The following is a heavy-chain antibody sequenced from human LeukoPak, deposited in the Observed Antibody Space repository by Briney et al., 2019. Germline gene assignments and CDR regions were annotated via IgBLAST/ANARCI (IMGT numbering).Heavy chain of an antibody. Sequence: GGSLRLSCAASGFTFDDYAMHWVRQAPGKGLEWVSLISWDGGSAYYADSVKGRFTISRDNSKNSLYLQMNSLRAEDTALYYCAKDESGSHNYYMDVWGKGTTVTDSS. CDR2: ISWDGGSA. J-gene: IGHJ6*03. V-gene: IGHV3-43D*03. CDR3: AKDESGSHNYYMDV. D-gene: IGHD1-26*01. CDR1: GFTFDDYA.